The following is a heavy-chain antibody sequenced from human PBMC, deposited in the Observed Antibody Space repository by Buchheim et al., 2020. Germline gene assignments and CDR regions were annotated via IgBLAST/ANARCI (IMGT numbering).Heavy chain of an antibody. CDR1: GFTFSGHF. J-gene: IGHJ4*02. CDR3: ARDLFGYYYDSSGYYPGDY. CDR2: ISNDGHNK. D-gene: IGHD3-22*01. Sequence: QVQLVESGGGVVQPGRSLRLSCVASGFTFSGHFMHWVRQAPGKGLEWVAAISNDGHNKYYKEDVKGRFTVSRDNSRNTLYLQMNSLRTEDTAVYYCARDLFGYYYDSSGYYPGDYWGQGTL. V-gene: IGHV3-30*03.